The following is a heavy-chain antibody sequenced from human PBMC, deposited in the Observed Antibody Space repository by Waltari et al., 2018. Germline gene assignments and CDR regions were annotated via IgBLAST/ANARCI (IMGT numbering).Heavy chain of an antibody. CDR1: GYSISSGYY. CDR3: ASAYSSGWYWYFDL. Sequence: QVQLQESGPGLVKPSETLSLTCAVSGYSISSGYYWGWIRQPPGKGLEWIGSIYHSGSTYYNPPLKSRVTTSVDTSKNQFSLKLSSVTAADTAVYYCASAYSSGWYWYFDLWGRGTLVTVSS. CDR2: IYHSGST. D-gene: IGHD6-19*01. J-gene: IGHJ2*01. V-gene: IGHV4-38-2*01.